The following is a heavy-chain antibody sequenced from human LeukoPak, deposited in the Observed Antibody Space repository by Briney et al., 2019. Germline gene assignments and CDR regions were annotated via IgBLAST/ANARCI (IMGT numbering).Heavy chain of an antibody. V-gene: IGHV1-69*05. CDR1: GGTFSRYA. CDR2: IIPIFGTA. CDR3: ARGSIVATIMALFDP. D-gene: IGHD5-12*01. J-gene: IGHJ5*02. Sequence: SVKVSCKASGGTFSRYAISWVRPAPGQGLEWVGGIIPIFGTANYPQKFAGTVTPTTDESTSTAYMGLRRARASKTAVYVGARGSIVATIMALFDPWGQGTLVTVFS.